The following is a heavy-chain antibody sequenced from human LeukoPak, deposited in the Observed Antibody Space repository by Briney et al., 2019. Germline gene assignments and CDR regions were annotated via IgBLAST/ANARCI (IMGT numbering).Heavy chain of an antibody. CDR2: ISYDGSNK. V-gene: IGHV3-30*18. CDR1: GFTFSSYG. CDR3: AKDSLVGPLDY. D-gene: IGHD1-26*01. J-gene: IGHJ4*02. Sequence: GRSLRLSCAASGFTFSSYGMYWVRQAPGKGLEWVAVISYDGSNKYYADSVKGRFTISRDSSKNTLYLQMNSLRAKDTAVYYCAKDSLVGPLDYWGQGTLVTVSS.